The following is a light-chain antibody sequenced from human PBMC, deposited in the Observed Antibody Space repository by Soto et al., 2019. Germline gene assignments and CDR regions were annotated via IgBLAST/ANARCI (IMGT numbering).Light chain of an antibody. CDR3: QHSFTTPRT. Sequence: DIQLTQSPSSLSASVGYRLTITCRASQSSSTFLNWYQQKPGKAPKVLIFAASSLQSGVPSRFSGSGSGTDFTLTITSLQPEDFATYYCQHSFTTPRTFGQGTKVEIK. CDR2: AAS. CDR1: QSSSTF. J-gene: IGKJ1*01. V-gene: IGKV1-39*01.